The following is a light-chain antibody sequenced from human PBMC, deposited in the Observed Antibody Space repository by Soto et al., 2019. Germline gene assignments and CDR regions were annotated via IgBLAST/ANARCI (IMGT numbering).Light chain of an antibody. CDR3: MQALQTQRT. CDR1: QSLLHSNGYNY. CDR2: LGS. J-gene: IGKJ1*01. Sequence: DIVMTQSPLSLPVTPGEPASISCRSSQSLLHSNGYNYLDWYLQKPGQSPQLLIYLGSNRASGVPDRFSGSGSGTDFTLKISRVEAEDVGVYYYMQALQTQRTFGQGTKVEIK. V-gene: IGKV2-28*01.